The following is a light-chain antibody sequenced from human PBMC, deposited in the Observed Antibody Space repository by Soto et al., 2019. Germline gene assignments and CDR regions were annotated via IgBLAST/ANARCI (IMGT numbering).Light chain of an antibody. CDR1: QSISSW. J-gene: IGKJ1*01. CDR2: DAS. Sequence: DIQMTQFPSSLSASVGDTVTINCRANQSISSWLAWYQQKPGQTPKLLIYDASTLETGVPSRFAGSEAETEFTLSISGLQPDAFATYYCQQCSSYPWTFGQGTRVEIK. CDR3: QQCSSYPWT. V-gene: IGKV1-5*01.